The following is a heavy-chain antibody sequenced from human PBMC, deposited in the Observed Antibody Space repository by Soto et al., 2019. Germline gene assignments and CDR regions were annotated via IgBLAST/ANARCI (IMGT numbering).Heavy chain of an antibody. Sequence: SEILSLTCTVSGGSISSYYWSWIRQPPGKGLEWIGYIYYSGSTNYNPSLKSRVTISVDTSKNQFSLKLSSVTAADTAVYYCAISIRSSSYFDPWGQGTLVTVSS. V-gene: IGHV4-59*01. CDR3: AISIRSSSYFDP. CDR2: IYYSGST. D-gene: IGHD6-6*01. J-gene: IGHJ5*02. CDR1: GGSISSYY.